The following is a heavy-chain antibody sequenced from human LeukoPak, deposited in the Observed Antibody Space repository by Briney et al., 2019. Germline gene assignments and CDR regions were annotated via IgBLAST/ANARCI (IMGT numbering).Heavy chain of an antibody. V-gene: IGHV3-23*01. D-gene: IGHD1-1*01. Sequence: GGSLRLSCAASGFTFSSYAMNWVRQAPGKGLEWVSTISGSGGSTHYADSVKGRFTISRDNSKNTLYLQVSSLRAEDTAVYYCAKAPPYTEYFDYWGQGTLLTVSS. CDR1: GFTFSSYA. J-gene: IGHJ4*02. CDR2: ISGSGGST. CDR3: AKAPPYTEYFDY.